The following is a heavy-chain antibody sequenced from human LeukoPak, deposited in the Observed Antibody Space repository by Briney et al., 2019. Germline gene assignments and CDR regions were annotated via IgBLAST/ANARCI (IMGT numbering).Heavy chain of an antibody. J-gene: IGHJ2*01. CDR3: ARSTRWYFDL. CDR2: IKQDGSEK. CDR1: GFTFSDYY. D-gene: IGHD2-2*01. Sequence: GGSLRLSCAASGFTFSDYYMSWIRQAPGKGLEWVANIKQDGSEKYYVDSVKGRFTISRDNAKNSLYLQMNSLRAEDTAVYYCARSTRWYFDLWGRGTLVTVSS. V-gene: IGHV3-7*01.